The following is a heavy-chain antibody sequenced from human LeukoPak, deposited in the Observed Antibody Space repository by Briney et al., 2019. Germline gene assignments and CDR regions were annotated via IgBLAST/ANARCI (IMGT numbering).Heavy chain of an antibody. J-gene: IGHJ6*02. CDR2: IYSVGST. CDR3: ARAAAGPWYCMDV. Sequence: GGSLRLSCAASGFTVSSNYMSWVSQSRGKGLEGVSVIYSVGSTYSADSVKGRFTIPRHNSKNTLYLQMNSLRAEDTAVYYCARAAAGPWYCMDVWGQGTTVTVSS. V-gene: IGHV3-66*01. D-gene: IGHD6-13*01. CDR1: GFTVSSNY.